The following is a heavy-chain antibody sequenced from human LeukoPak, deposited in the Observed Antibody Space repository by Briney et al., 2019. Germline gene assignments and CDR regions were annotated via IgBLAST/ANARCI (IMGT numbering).Heavy chain of an antibody. CDR1: GFTFSSYA. CDR2: ISYDGSDK. CDR3: ARDSEPVVPAATDNYFDY. D-gene: IGHD2-2*01. Sequence: PGGSLRLSCAASGFTFSSYAMHWVRQAPGKGLEWVADISYDGSDKYYADSVKGRFTISRDYSKNTLYLQMNSLRAEDTAVYYCARDSEPVVPAATDNYFDYWGQGTLVTVSS. J-gene: IGHJ4*02. V-gene: IGHV3-30*04.